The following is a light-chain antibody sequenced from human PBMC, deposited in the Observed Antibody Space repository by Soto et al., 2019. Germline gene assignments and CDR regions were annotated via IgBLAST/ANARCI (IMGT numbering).Light chain of an antibody. CDR3: QQYQNLWT. J-gene: IGKJ1*01. V-gene: IGKV3-15*01. Sequence: DIVMTQSPATLSVSPGERATLSCRASQSVSRYLAWYQQRPGQAPRLLIYRASTRATGVPARFSGSGSGTEFTLTISSLQSEDFAIYYCQQYQNLWTFGQGTKVDIK. CDR1: QSVSRY. CDR2: RAS.